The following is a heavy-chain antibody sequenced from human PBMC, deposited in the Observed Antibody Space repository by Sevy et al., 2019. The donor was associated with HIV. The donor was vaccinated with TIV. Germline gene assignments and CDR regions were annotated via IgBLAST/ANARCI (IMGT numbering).Heavy chain of an antibody. V-gene: IGHV3-23*01. CDR3: AREGCTKPHDY. Sequence: GGSLRLSCAASGFTFSKYSMSWVRQPPGKGLEWVSTLSFGCGEINYADSVKGRFTISRDNSKIWVYLQMNNLRPEDTAVYYCAREGCTKPHDYWGQGTLVTVSS. J-gene: IGHJ4*02. CDR1: GFTFSKYS. CDR2: LSFGCGEI. D-gene: IGHD2-8*01.